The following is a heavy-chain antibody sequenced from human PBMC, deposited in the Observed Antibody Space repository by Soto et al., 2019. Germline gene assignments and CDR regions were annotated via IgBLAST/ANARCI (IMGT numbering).Heavy chain of an antibody. CDR1: GYTFTSYG. D-gene: IGHD6-13*01. V-gene: IGHV1-18*04. J-gene: IGHJ5*02. Sequence: ASVKVSCKASGYTFTSYGISWVRQAPGRGREWMGWISAYNGNTTYAQTLQGSVTMTPDTPPSTAYMELRSLRSDDTAVYHRPRDHVWIAAAGSRFDPWRQRTLLTVSS. CDR3: PRDHVWIAAAGSRFDP. CDR2: ISAYNGNT.